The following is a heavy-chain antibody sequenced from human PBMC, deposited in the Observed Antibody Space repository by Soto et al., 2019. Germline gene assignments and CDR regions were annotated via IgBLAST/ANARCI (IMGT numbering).Heavy chain of an antibody. Sequence: SVKVSCKASGGTFSSYAISWVRRAPGQGLEWMGGIIPIFGTANYAQKFQGRVTITADESTSTAYMELSSLRSEDTAVYYCAREPRSSSISVRLYYYYGMDVWGQGTTVTVSS. CDR3: AREPRSSSISVRLYYYYGMDV. J-gene: IGHJ6*02. D-gene: IGHD6-6*01. CDR2: IIPIFGTA. CDR1: GGTFSSYA. V-gene: IGHV1-69*13.